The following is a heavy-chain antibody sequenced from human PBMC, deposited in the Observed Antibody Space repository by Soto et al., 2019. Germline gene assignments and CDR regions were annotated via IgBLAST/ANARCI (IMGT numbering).Heavy chain of an antibody. CDR3: ARERVGVQLHHCSGGSCYRIIDY. D-gene: IGHD2-15*01. V-gene: IGHV4-31*03. J-gene: IGHJ4*02. CDR1: GGSISSGGYY. CDR2: IYYSGST. Sequence: QVQLQESGPGLVKPSQTLSLTCTVSGGSISSGGYYWSWIRQHPGKGLEWIGYIYYSGSTYYNPSLKSRVTISVDTSKNQFSLKLSSVTAADTAVYYCARERVGVQLHHCSGGSCYRIIDYWGQGTLVTVSS.